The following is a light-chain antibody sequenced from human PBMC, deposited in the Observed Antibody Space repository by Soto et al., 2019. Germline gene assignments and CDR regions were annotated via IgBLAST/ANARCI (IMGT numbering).Light chain of an antibody. CDR3: QQYGSSPFT. J-gene: IGKJ3*01. Sequence: EIVLTQSPGTLSLSPGERDTLSCRASQSVSSSYLAWYQQKPGQAPRLLIYGASSRATGIPDRFSGSGSGTDFTLTISRLEPEDFAVYYCQQYGSSPFTFSPGTKVDIK. CDR1: QSVSSSY. CDR2: GAS. V-gene: IGKV3-20*01.